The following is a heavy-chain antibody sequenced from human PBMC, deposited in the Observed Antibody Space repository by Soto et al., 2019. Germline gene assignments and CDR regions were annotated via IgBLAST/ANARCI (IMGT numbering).Heavy chain of an antibody. J-gene: IGHJ4*02. CDR2: ITIRTGNI. V-gene: IGHV3-48*02. CDR3: AKGSYYYDSSGHFDY. Sequence: TGGSLRLSCEASGFTISGCSMNWVRQAPGKGLEWLAYITIRTGNIVYADSVRGRFTISADNAENSVFLQMNSLRDEDTAVYFCAKGSYYYDSSGHFDYWGQGT. D-gene: IGHD3-22*01. CDR1: GFTISGCS.